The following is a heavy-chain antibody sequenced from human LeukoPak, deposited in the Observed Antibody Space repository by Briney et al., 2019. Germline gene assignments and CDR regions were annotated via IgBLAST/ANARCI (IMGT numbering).Heavy chain of an antibody. CDR1: GFTFSNYW. J-gene: IGHJ3*02. CDR3: AKDFVVGATRGGAFDI. D-gene: IGHD1-26*01. V-gene: IGHV3-43*01. CDR2: ISWDGGST. Sequence: PGGSLRLSCAASGFTFSNYWMSWVRQAPGKGLEWVSLISWDGGSTYYADSVKGRFTISRDNSKNSLYLQMNSLRTEDTALYYCAKDFVVGATRGGAFDIWGQGTMVTVSS.